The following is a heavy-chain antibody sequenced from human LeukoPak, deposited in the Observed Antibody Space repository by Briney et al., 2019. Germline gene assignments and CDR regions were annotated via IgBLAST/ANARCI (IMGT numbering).Heavy chain of an antibody. CDR1: GGSISSSSYY. Sequence: SETLSLTCTVSGGSISSSSYYWGWIRQPPGKGLEWIGSIYYSGSTYYNPSLKSRVTISVDTSKNQFSLKLSSVTAADTAVYYCARGRGYYGSGSYYKYYYYYYMDVWGKGTTVTVSS. V-gene: IGHV4-39*07. J-gene: IGHJ6*03. CDR3: ARGRGYYGSGSYYKYYYYYYMDV. D-gene: IGHD3-10*01. CDR2: IYYSGST.